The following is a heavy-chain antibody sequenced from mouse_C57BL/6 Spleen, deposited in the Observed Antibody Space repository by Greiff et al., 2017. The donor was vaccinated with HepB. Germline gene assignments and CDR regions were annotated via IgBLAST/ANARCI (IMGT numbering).Heavy chain of an antibody. CDR2: IYPGDGDT. V-gene: IGHV1-80*01. CDR1: GYAFSSYW. J-gene: IGHJ2*01. D-gene: IGHD2-3*01. Sequence: VKLMESGAELVKPGASVKISCKASGYAFSSYWMNWVKQRPGKGLEWIGQIYPGDGDTNYNGKFKGKATLTADKSSSTAYMQLSSLTSEDSAVYFCARSDGYYDDYWGQGTTLTVSS. CDR3: ARSDGYYDDY.